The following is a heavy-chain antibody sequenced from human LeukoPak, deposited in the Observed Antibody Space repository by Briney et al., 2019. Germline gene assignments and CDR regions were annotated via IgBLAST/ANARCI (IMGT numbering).Heavy chain of an antibody. V-gene: IGHV4-4*07. D-gene: IGHD6-13*01. CDR3: ARDQRGSSWSPFEY. J-gene: IGHJ4*02. CDR1: GGSISSYY. Sequence: SETLSLTCTVSGGSISSYYWSWIRQPAGKGLEWIGRIYTSGSTNYNPSLKSRVTISVDTSKNQFSLKLSSVTAADTAVYYCARDQRGSSWSPFEYWGQGTLVTVSS. CDR2: IYTSGST.